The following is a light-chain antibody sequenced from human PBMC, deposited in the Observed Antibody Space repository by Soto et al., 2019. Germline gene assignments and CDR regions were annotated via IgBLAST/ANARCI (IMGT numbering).Light chain of an antibody. Sequence: DIQMTQSPSTLSASVGDRVTITCRASQSISSWLAWYQQKLGKAPKLLIYKASSLESGVPSRFSGSGSGTEFTLTISSLQPDDFATYYCQHYNSPWTFSQGTKVEIK. CDR2: KAS. V-gene: IGKV1-5*03. CDR1: QSISSW. CDR3: QHYNSPWT. J-gene: IGKJ1*01.